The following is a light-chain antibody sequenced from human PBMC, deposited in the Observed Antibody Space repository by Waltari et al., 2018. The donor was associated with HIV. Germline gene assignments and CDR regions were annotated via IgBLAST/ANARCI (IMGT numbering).Light chain of an antibody. CDR2: EDN. Sequence: NFMLAQPHSVSESPGKTVTISRTRSSGSIASNYVQWYQQRPGTSPTTVIYEDNQRPSGVPGRFSGSIDSSSNSASLTISALKTEDEADYYCQSYDSSTPVVFGGGTKLTV. CDR3: QSYDSSTPVV. CDR1: SGSIASNY. V-gene: IGLV6-57*01. J-gene: IGLJ2*01.